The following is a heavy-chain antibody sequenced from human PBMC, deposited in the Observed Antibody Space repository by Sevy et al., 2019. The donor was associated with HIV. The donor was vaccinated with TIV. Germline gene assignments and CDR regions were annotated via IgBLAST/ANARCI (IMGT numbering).Heavy chain of an antibody. Sequence: GGSLRLSCAASGFTFSSYGMHWVRQAPGKGLEWVAVIWYDGSNKYYADSVKARFIISSDNSKNTLYLQMNSLRAEDTAVYYCARDLGPYGMDVWGQGTTVTVSS. J-gene: IGHJ6*02. CDR2: IWYDGSNK. CDR1: GFTFSSYG. CDR3: ARDLGPYGMDV. V-gene: IGHV3-33*01.